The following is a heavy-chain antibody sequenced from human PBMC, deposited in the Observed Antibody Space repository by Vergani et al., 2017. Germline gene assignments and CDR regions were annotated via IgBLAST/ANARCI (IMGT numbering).Heavy chain of an antibody. V-gene: IGHV3-43D*04. D-gene: IGHD3-10*01. CDR1: GFTFDDYA. Sequence: EVQLVESGGVVVQPGGSLRLSCAASGFTFDDYAMHWVRQAPGKGLEWVSLISWDGGSTYYADSVKGRFTISRDNSKNSLYLQMNSLRAEYTALYYCAKPTMVRGVITNWYFDLWGRGTLVTVSS. CDR3: AKPTMVRGVITNWYFDL. J-gene: IGHJ2*01. CDR2: ISWDGGST.